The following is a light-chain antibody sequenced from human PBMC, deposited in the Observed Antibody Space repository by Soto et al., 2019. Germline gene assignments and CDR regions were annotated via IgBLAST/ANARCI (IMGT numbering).Light chain of an antibody. V-gene: IGKV1-12*01. CDR2: GAS. Sequence: DIEMTQSPASVSASAGDRVTLTCRASQGISNWLAWYQQQPGKAPKLLIYGASSLQSGVPSRFSGGGSGTPFTPIISSLQPEDVATYYYQQTNTFLPLTFGRGTKVEI. CDR3: QQTNTFLPLT. J-gene: IGKJ4*01. CDR1: QGISNW.